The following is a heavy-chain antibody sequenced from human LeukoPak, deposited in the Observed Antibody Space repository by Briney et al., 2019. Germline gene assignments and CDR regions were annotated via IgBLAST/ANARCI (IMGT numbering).Heavy chain of an antibody. V-gene: IGHV1-8*01. J-gene: IGHJ5*02. D-gene: IGHD5-12*01. Sequence: ASVKVSCKASGYTFTSYDINWVRQATGQGLEWMGWMNPNSGNTGYAQKFQGRVTMTRITSISTAYLELSSLRSEDTAVYYCARGPKLYSGYDGGSWFDPWGQGTLVTVSS. CDR1: GYTFTSYD. CDR2: MNPNSGNT. CDR3: ARGPKLYSGYDGGSWFDP.